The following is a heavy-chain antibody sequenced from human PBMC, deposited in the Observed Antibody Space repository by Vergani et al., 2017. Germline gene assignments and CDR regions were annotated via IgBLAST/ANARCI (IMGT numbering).Heavy chain of an antibody. CDR3: ARVAAGFYYYGMDV. D-gene: IGHD6-13*01. Sequence: QLQLQESGPGLVKPSETLSLTCTVSGGSISSSSYYWGWIRQPPGKGLEWIGSIYYSGSTYYNPSLKSRVTISVDTSKNQFSLKLSSVTAADTAVYYCARVAAGFYYYGMDVWGQGTTVTVSS. CDR2: IYYSGST. CDR1: GGSISSSSYY. J-gene: IGHJ6*02. V-gene: IGHV4-39*07.